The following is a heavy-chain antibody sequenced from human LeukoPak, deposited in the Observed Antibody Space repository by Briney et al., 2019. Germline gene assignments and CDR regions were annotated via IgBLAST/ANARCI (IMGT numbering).Heavy chain of an antibody. Sequence: GASVKVSCKASGYTFTGYYMHWVRQAPGQGLEWMGWINPNGGGTNYAQKFQGRVTMTRDTSISTAYMELSRLRSDDTALYYCARRDIVVVPAAIFGAFDIWGQGTMVTVSS. CDR1: GYTFTGYY. CDR2: INPNGGGT. D-gene: IGHD2-2*02. CDR3: ARRDIVVVPAAIFGAFDI. V-gene: IGHV1-2*02. J-gene: IGHJ3*02.